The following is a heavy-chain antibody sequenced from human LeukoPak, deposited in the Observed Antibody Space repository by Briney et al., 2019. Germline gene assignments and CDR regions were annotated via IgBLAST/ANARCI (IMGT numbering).Heavy chain of an antibody. V-gene: IGHV4-4*07. D-gene: IGHD3-22*01. J-gene: IGHJ4*02. CDR2: IYTSGST. CDR3: ARDRYYYDSSGYYYGAYYFDY. CDR1: GGSISSYC. Sequence: SETLSLTCTVSGGSISSYCWSWIRQPAGKGLEWIGRIYTSGSTNYNPSLKSRVTMSVDTSKNQFSLKLSSVTAADTAVYYCARDRYYYDSSGYYYGAYYFDYWGQGTLVTVSS.